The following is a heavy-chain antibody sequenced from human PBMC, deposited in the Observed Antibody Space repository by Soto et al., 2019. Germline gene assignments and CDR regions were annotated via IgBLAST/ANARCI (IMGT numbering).Heavy chain of an antibody. J-gene: IGHJ4*02. CDR2: ISYDGSNK. CDR1: GFTFSSYA. D-gene: IGHD4-17*01. CDR3: ARAAYGGDYFDY. V-gene: IGHV3-30-3*01. Sequence: QVQLVESGGGVVQPGRSLRLSCAASGFTFSSYAMHWVRQAPGKGLEWVAVISYDGSNKYYADSVKGRFTISRDNSKNTLYLQMNGLSADDTPVYYCARAAYGGDYFDYGGQGTLVPVPS.